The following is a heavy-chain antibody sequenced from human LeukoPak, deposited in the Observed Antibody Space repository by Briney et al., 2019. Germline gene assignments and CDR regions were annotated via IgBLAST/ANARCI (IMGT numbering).Heavy chain of an antibody. CDR2: IYYSGST. Sequence: SETLSLTCAVYGGSFSGYYWSWIRQHPGKGLEWIGYIYYSGSTYYNPSLKSRVTISVDTSKNQFSLKLSSVTAADTAVYYCASSKYYDYVWGSYRYHYFDYWGQGTLVTVSS. J-gene: IGHJ4*02. CDR1: GGSFSGYY. CDR3: ASSKYYDYVWGSYRYHYFDY. D-gene: IGHD3-16*02. V-gene: IGHV4-31*11.